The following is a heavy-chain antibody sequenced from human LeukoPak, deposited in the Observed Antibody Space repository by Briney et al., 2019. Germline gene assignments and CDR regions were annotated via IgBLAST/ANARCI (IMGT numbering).Heavy chain of an antibody. J-gene: IGHJ6*03. Sequence: ASVKVSCKASGYTFTSYGISWVRQAPGQGLEWMGWISAYNGNTNYAQKLQGRVTMTTDTSTSTAYMELGSLRSDDTAVYYCARVVGTPYYDFWSGSYYMDVWGKGTTVTVSS. D-gene: IGHD3-3*01. CDR3: ARVVGTPYYDFWSGSYYMDV. CDR1: GYTFTSYG. CDR2: ISAYNGNT. V-gene: IGHV1-18*01.